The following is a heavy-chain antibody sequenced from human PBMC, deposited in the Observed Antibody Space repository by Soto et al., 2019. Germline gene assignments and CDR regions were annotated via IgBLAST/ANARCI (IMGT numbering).Heavy chain of an antibody. CDR2: ISYDGSNK. CDR1: GFTFSSYG. CDR3: AKGSHENLPVTAPPEDWFDP. D-gene: IGHD2-21*02. J-gene: IGHJ5*02. V-gene: IGHV3-30*18. Sequence: PGGSLRLSCAASGFTFSSYGMHWVRQAPGKGLEWVAVISYDGSNKYYADSVKGRFTISRDNSKNTLYLQMNSLRAEDTAVYYCAKGSHENLPVTAPPEDWFDPWGQGTLVTVSS.